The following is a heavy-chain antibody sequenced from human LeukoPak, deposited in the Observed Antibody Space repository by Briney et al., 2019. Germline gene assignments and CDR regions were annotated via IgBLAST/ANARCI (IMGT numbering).Heavy chain of an antibody. V-gene: IGHV1-2*02. CDR3: ARYRVGATTRLIYFDY. J-gene: IGHJ4*02. Sequence: ASVKVSCKASGYTFTGYYMHWVRQAPGQGLEWMGWINPNSGGTNYARKFQGRVTMTRDTSISTAYMELSRLRSDDTAVYYCARYRVGATTRLIYFDYWGQGTLVTVSS. D-gene: IGHD1-26*01. CDR1: GYTFTGYY. CDR2: INPNSGGT.